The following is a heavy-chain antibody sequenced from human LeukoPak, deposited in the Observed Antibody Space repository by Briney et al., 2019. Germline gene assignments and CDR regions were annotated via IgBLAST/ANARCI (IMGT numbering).Heavy chain of an antibody. J-gene: IGHJ4*02. Sequence: GGSLRLSCAASGFTFTSYGMHWVRQAPGKGLEWVAVISYDGSHEYFADSVKGRFTISRDNSKNTLYLQMSSLRAEDTAVYYCARWEMANDYWGQGTLVTVSS. CDR3: ARWEMANDY. CDR2: ISYDGSHE. D-gene: IGHD5-24*01. CDR1: GFTFTSYG. V-gene: IGHV3-30*03.